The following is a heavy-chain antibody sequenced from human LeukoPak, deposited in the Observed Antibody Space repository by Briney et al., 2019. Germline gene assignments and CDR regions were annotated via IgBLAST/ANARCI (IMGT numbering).Heavy chain of an antibody. CDR1: GFTFSDYY. CDR2: ISSSGSTI. V-gene: IGHV3-11*01. CDR3: AREHDCSGGSCYFYSIYYYYYYGMDV. D-gene: IGHD2-15*01. Sequence: PGGSLRLSCAASGFTFSDYYMSWIRQAPGKGLEWVSYISSSGSTIYYADSVKGRFTISRDNAKNSLYLQMNSLRAEDTAVYYCAREHDCSGGSCYFYSIYYYYYYGMDVWGQGTTVTVSS. J-gene: IGHJ6*02.